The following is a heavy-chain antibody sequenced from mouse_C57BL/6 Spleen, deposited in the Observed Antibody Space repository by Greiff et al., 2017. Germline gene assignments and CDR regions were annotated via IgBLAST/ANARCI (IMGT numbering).Heavy chain of an antibody. Sequence: VQLQQSGAELVRPGASVKLSCTASGFNIKDYYMHWVKQRPEQGLEWIGRIDPEDGDTEYAPKFQGQATMTADTSSNTAYLPLSSLTSEDTAVYYCATSCLFSTVGIPPDYWGQGTTLTVSS. CDR1: GFNIKDYY. J-gene: IGHJ2*01. V-gene: IGHV14-1*01. CDR2: IDPEDGDT. CDR3: ATSCLFSTVGIPPDY. D-gene: IGHD1-1*01.